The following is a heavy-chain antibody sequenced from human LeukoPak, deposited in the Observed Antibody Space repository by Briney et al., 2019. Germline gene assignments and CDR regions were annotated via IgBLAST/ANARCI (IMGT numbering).Heavy chain of an antibody. CDR1: GFTFSSYA. J-gene: IGHJ6*02. CDR3: ASGTSGEDYYYGTDV. CDR2: ISYDGSNK. V-gene: IGHV3-30-3*01. Sequence: GGSLRLSCAASGFTFSSYAMHWVRQAPGKGLEWVAVISYDGSNKYYADSVKGRFTISRDNSKNTLYLQMNSLRAEDTAVYYCASGTSGEDYYYGTDVWGQGTTVTVSS. D-gene: IGHD2-15*01.